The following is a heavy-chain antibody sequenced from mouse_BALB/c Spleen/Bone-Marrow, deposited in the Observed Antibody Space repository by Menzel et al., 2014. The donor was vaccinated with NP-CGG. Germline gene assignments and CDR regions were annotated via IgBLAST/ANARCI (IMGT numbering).Heavy chain of an antibody. CDR2: IDPANGNT. Sequence: EVQLQQSGAELVKPGASVKLSCTASGFNIKDTYMHWVKQRPEQGLEWIGRIDPANGNTKYDPKFQGKATITADTSSNPAYLQLSSLTSEDTAVYYCARWEYYAMDYWSQGTSVTVSS. V-gene: IGHV14-3*02. CDR1: GFNIKDTY. D-gene: IGHD4-1*01. J-gene: IGHJ4*01. CDR3: ARWEYYAMDY.